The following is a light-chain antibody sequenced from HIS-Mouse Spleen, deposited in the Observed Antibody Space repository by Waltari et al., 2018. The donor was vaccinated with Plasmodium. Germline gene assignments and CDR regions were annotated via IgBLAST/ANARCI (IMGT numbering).Light chain of an antibody. CDR1: ALPQKY. CDR3: YSTDSSGNHRV. V-gene: IGLV3-10*01. CDR2: EDS. J-gene: IGLJ3*02. Sequence: SYELTQPHSVSVSPGPTARITRAGHALPQKYAYWYQQKSCQAPVLVIYEDSKRPSGTPERFSGSSSGTMATLTISGAQVEDEADYYCYSTDSSGNHRVFGGGTKLTVL.